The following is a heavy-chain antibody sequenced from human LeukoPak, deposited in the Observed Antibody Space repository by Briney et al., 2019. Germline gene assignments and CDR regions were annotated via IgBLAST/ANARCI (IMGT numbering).Heavy chain of an antibody. CDR2: ISGNGGST. J-gene: IGHJ4*02. D-gene: IGHD5-12*01. CDR3: ANPIRHVATMVPTDY. V-gene: IGHV3-23*01. CDR1: GFTFSSYA. Sequence: GGSLRLSCAASGFTFSSYALSWVRQAPGKGLEWVSAISGNGGSTYYADSVEGRFTISRDNSKNTLYLQMNSLRAEDTAVYYCANPIRHVATMVPTDYWGQGTLVTVSS.